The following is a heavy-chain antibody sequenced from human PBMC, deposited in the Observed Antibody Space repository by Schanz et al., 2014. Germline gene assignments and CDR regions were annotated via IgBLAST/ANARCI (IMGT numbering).Heavy chain of an antibody. Sequence: QVQLVQSGVEVKRPGASVRVSCKASGYSFTTYGLNWVRQAPGQGLEWMGLINPSVGNTNYAQKFRGRVTMTRDTSTSTVYMELSSLISDDTAVYYCVRDAGWAFGDYHGMDVWGQGTSVTVSS. CDR1: GYSFTTYG. D-gene: IGHD3-10*01. CDR3: VRDAGWAFGDYHGMDV. V-gene: IGHV1-46*01. J-gene: IGHJ6*02. CDR2: INPSVGNT.